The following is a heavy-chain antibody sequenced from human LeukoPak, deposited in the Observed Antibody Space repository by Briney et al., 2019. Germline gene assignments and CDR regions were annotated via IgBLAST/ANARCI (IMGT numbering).Heavy chain of an antibody. D-gene: IGHD3/OR15-3a*01. Sequence: GGSLRLSCAASGFTFSSHWMHWVRQTPGKGLVWVSRISSDVSTTNYADSVKGRFTISRDNAKNTLYLQTISLRAEDTAVYYCATHGPQGYWGQGTLVTVSS. V-gene: IGHV3-74*01. CDR2: ISSDVSTT. CDR1: GFTFSSHW. CDR3: ATHGPQGY. J-gene: IGHJ4*02.